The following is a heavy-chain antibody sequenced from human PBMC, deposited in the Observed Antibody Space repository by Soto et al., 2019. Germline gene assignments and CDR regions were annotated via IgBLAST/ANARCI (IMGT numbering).Heavy chain of an antibody. CDR1: GGSFSGYY. Sequence: QVQLQQWGAGLLKPSETLSLTCAVYGGSFSGYYWSWIRQPPGKGLEWIGEINHSGSTNYHPSLKSLVTISVDTSKNQFSLKLSSVTAADTAVYYCARGGRIAVAGIFYWGQGTLVTVSS. V-gene: IGHV4-34*01. CDR3: ARGGRIAVAGIFY. J-gene: IGHJ4*02. CDR2: INHSGST. D-gene: IGHD6-19*01.